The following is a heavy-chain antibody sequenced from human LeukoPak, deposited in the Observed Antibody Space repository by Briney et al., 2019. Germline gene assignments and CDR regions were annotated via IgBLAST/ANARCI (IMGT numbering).Heavy chain of an antibody. V-gene: IGHV1-2*02. CDR2: INPNSGGT. J-gene: IGHJ4*02. CDR3: ARVLYRLHSSAGY. Sequence: GASVKVSCKASGYTFTGYYMHWVRQAPGQGLEWMGWINPNSGGTNYAQKFQGRVTMTRDTSISTAYMELSRLRSDDTAVYYCARVLYRLHSSAGYWGQGTLVTVSS. CDR1: GYTFTGYY. D-gene: IGHD3-3*01.